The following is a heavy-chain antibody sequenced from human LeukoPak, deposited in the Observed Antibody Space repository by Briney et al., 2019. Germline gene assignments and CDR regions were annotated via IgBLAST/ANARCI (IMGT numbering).Heavy chain of an antibody. Sequence: SETLSLTCTVSGGSISGSSYYWGWIRQPPGKGLEWIGYIYYSGSTYYNPSLKSRVTISVDTSKNQFSLKLSSVTAADTAVYYCAREGRPHAFDIWGQGTMVTVSS. CDR3: AREGRPHAFDI. J-gene: IGHJ3*02. CDR1: GGSISGSSYY. CDR2: IYYSGST. D-gene: IGHD1-1*01. V-gene: IGHV4-30-4*08.